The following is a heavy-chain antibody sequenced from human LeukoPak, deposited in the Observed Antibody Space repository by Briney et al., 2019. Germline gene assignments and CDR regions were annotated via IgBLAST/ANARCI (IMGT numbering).Heavy chain of an antibody. CDR1: GFTFDDYT. V-gene: IGHV3-43*01. CDR2: ISWDGGST. D-gene: IGHD3-22*01. Sequence: PGGSLRLSCAASGFTFDDYTMHWVRQAPGKGLEWVSLISWDGGSTYYVDSVKGRFTISRDSSKNSLYLQMNSLRTEDTASYYCAKGASGYYDSSGYYPYYFDYWGQGTLVTVSS. CDR3: AKGASGYYDSSGYYPYYFDY. J-gene: IGHJ4*02.